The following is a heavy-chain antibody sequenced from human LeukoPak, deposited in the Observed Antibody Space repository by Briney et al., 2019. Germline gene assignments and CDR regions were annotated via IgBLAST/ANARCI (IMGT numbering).Heavy chain of an antibody. V-gene: IGHV3-23*01. D-gene: IGHD6-6*01. J-gene: IGHJ6*03. CDR3: AEVSRPAYSSSSSYYYYYMDV. Sequence: GGSLRLSCAASGFTFSSYAMSWVRQAPGKGLEWVSAISGSGGSTYYADSVKGRFTISRDNSKNTLYLQMNSLRAEDTAVYYCAEVSRPAYSSSSSYYYYYMDVWGKGTTVTVSS. CDR1: GFTFSSYA. CDR2: ISGSGGST.